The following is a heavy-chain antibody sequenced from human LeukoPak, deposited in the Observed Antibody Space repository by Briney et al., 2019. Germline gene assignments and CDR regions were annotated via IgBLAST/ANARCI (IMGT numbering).Heavy chain of an antibody. CDR3: ARDFSYYGMDV. J-gene: IGHJ6*02. V-gene: IGHV3-53*01. CDR2: IYSGGST. CDR1: GFTVSSNY. Sequence: GGSLRLSCAASGFTVSSNYMSWVRQAPGKGLEWVSVIYSGGSTYYADSVKGRFTIFRDNSKNTLYLQMNSLRAEDTAVYYCARDFSYYGMDVWGQGTTVTVSS.